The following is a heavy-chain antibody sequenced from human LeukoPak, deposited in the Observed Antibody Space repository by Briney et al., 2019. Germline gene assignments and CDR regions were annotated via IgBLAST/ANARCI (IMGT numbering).Heavy chain of an antibody. CDR3: ARAAPPSRVAVAGPSDY. D-gene: IGHD6-19*01. J-gene: IGHJ4*02. CDR1: GFIFSSYG. Sequence: PGGSLRLSCAASGFIFSSYGLHWVRQAPGKGLEWVSVISYDGINKYYADSVKGRFTISRDNSKNTLYLQMNSLRAEDTAVYYCARAAPPSRVAVAGPSDYWGQGTLVTVSS. V-gene: IGHV3-30*03. CDR2: ISYDGINK.